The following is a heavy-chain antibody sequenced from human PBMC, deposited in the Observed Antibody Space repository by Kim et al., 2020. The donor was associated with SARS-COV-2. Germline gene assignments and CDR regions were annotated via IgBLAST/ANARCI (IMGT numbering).Heavy chain of an antibody. V-gene: IGHV4-59*09. J-gene: IGHJ6*02. Sequence: LKRRVTISVDTSKHQLSLKLSSVTAADTAVYYCARGSRRWLQLFYYYGMDVWGQGTTVTVSS. CDR3: ARGSRRWLQLFYYYGMDV. D-gene: IGHD5-12*01.